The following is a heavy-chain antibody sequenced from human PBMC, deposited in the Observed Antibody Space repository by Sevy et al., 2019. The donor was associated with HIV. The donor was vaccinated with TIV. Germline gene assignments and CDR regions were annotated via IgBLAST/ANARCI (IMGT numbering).Heavy chain of an antibody. V-gene: IGHV1-69*13. CDR1: GGTFSSYA. D-gene: IGHD2-2*01. CDR2: IIPIFGTA. CDR3: ARDTLAYCSSTSCLYGMDV. Sequence: ASVKVSCKASGGTFSSYAISWVRQAPGQGLEWMGGIIPIFGTANYAQKFQGRVTITADESTSTAYMELSSLRSEETAVYYCARDTLAYCSSTSCLYGMDVWGQGTTVTVSS. J-gene: IGHJ6*02.